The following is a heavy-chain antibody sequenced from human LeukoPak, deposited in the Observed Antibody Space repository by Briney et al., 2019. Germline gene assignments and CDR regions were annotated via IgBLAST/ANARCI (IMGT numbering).Heavy chain of an antibody. J-gene: IGHJ4*02. D-gene: IGHD3-9*01. V-gene: IGHV3-33*01. CDR3: ARSYDILTGYFDF. Sequence: AGGSLRLSCAASGFTFSTYGMHWVRQSPGKGLEWVAVIWYDESDKQYVDCVKGRFTISRDNSKNTLYLQMNSLRAEDTAVYYCARSYDILTGYFDFWGQGTLVTVSS. CDR1: GFTFSTYG. CDR2: IWYDESDK.